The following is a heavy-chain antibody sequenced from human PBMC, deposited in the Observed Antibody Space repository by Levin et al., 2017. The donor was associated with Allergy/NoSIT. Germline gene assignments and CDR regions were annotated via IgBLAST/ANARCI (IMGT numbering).Heavy chain of an antibody. D-gene: IGHD1-26*01. V-gene: IGHV3-15*01. J-gene: IGHJ5*02. CDR1: GITFSDVW. Sequence: GGSLRLSCVASGITFSDVWMNWVRQAPGKGLEWVGRIKNKAAGGTIDYAAPVRGRFTISRDDSKNTLYLQMNSLKTEDTAVYYCSHSVAMYGGDLWGQGTLVTVSS. CDR2: IKNKAAGGTI. CDR3: SHSVAMYGGDL.